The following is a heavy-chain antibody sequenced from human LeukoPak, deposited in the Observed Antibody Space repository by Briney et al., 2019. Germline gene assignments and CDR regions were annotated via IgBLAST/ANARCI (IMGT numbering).Heavy chain of an antibody. J-gene: IGHJ4*02. Sequence: GGSLRLSCAASGFTFSNAWMSWVRQAPGKGLEWVSYISSSGSTIYYADSVKGRFTISRDNAKNSLYLQMNSLRAEDTAVYYCARDSRIAAAGTVDYWGQGTLVTVSS. CDR3: ARDSRIAAAGTVDY. D-gene: IGHD6-13*01. V-gene: IGHV3-11*04. CDR2: ISSSGSTI. CDR1: GFTFSNAW.